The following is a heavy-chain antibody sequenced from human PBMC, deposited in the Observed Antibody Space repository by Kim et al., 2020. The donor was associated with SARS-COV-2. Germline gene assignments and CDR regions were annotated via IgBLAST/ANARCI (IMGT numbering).Heavy chain of an antibody. CDR3: ARGQPLSGSYGGAFDI. CDR2: INHSGST. CDR1: GGSFSGYY. V-gene: IGHV4-34*01. J-gene: IGHJ3*02. Sequence: SETLFLTCAVYGGSFSGYYWSWIRQPPGKGLEWLGEINHSGSTNYNPSLKSRVTISVDTSKNQFSLTLSSVTAADTAVYYCARGQPLSGSYGGAFDIWGQGTMVTVSS. D-gene: IGHD1-26*01.